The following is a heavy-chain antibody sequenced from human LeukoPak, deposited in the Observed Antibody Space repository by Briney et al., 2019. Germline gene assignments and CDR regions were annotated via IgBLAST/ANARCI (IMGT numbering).Heavy chain of an antibody. J-gene: IGHJ4*02. D-gene: IGHD3-22*01. CDR1: GYTFTSYA. CDR2: INAGNGNT. Sequence: SVKVSCKASGYTFTSYAMHWVRQAPGQGLEWMGWINAGNGNTKYSQKFQGRVTITRDTSASTAYMELSSLRSEDTAVYYCARDGDYDSSGYLLYYFDYWGQGTLVTVSS. V-gene: IGHV1-3*01. CDR3: ARDGDYDSSGYLLYYFDY.